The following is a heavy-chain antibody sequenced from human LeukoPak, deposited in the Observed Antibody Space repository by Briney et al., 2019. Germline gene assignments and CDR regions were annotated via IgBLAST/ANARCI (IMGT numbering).Heavy chain of an antibody. Sequence: SVKVSCKASGGTFSSYAISWVRQAPGQGLEWMGGIIPIFGTANYAQKFQGRVTITADKSTSTAYMELSSLRSEDTAVYYCARGPEGPDSGSWPPDYWGQGTLVTVSS. D-gene: IGHD6-13*01. CDR1: GGTFSSYA. V-gene: IGHV1-69*06. J-gene: IGHJ4*02. CDR3: ARGPEGPDSGSWPPDY. CDR2: IIPIFGTA.